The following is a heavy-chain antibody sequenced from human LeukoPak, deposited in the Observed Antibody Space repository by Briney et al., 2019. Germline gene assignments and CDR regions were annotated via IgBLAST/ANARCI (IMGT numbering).Heavy chain of an antibody. D-gene: IGHD1-1*01. J-gene: IGHJ3*02. CDR3: ARDNWNDWPDAFDI. CDR2: INHSGST. CDR1: GGSFSGYY. V-gene: IGHV4-34*01. Sequence: PSETLSLTCAVYGGSFSGYYWSWIRQPPGKGLEWIGEINHSGSTNYNPSLKSRVTISVDTSKNQFSLKLSSVTAADTAVYHCARDNWNDWPDAFDIWGQGTMVTVSS.